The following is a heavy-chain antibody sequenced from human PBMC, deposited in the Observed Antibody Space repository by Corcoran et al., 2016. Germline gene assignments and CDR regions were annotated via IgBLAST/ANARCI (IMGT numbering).Heavy chain of an antibody. V-gene: IGHV1-69*01. Sequence: QVQLVQSGAEVKKPGSSVKVSCKASGGTFSSYAISWVRQAPGQGLEWMGGIIPIFGAANYAQKFQGRVTITADESTSTAYMELSSLRSEDTAVYYCARERQELWSGSGYFDYWGQGTLVTVSS. CDR3: ARERQELWSGSGYFDY. D-gene: IGHD3-3*01. CDR1: GGTFSSYA. CDR2: IIPIFGAA. J-gene: IGHJ4*02.